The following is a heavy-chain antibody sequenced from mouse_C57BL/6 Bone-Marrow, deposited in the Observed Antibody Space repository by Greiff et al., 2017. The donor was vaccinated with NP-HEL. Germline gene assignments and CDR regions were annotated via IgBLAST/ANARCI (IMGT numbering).Heavy chain of an antibody. CDR2: IDPEDGDT. CDR1: GFNIKDYY. D-gene: IGHD1-2*01. J-gene: IGHJ3*01. V-gene: IGHV14-1*01. Sequence: EVQLVESGAELARPGASVKLSCTASGFNIKDYYMHWVKQRPEQGLEWLGRIDPEDGDTDYAPKFQGKATMTADTSSNTAYLQLSSLTSEDTAVYYCTTVTTAPWFAYWGQGTLVTVSA. CDR3: TTVTTAPWFAY.